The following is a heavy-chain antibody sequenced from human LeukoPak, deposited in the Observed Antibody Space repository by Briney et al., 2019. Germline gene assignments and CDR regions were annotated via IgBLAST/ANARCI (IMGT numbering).Heavy chain of an antibody. Sequence: SETLSLTCTVSGGSISSYYWSWIRQPPGKGLEWIGYIYYSGSTNYNPSLKSRVTTSVDTSKNQFSLKLSSVTAADTAVYYCARVRSLYCSSTSCLYYYFDYWGQGTLVTVSS. CDR1: GGSISSYY. D-gene: IGHD2-2*01. CDR3: ARVRSLYCSSTSCLYYYFDY. J-gene: IGHJ4*02. CDR2: IYYSGST. V-gene: IGHV4-59*01.